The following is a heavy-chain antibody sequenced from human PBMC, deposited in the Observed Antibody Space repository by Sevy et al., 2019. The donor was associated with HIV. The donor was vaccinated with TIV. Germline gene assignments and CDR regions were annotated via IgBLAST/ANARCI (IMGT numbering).Heavy chain of an antibody. CDR2: MNPNSGNT. CDR3: ARVRPSSGWYTYYYYYYGMDV. CDR1: GYTFTSYD. Sequence: ASVKVSCKASGYTFTSYDINWVRQATGQGLEWMGWMNPNSGNTGYAQKFQGRVTMTRNTSISTAYMELGSLRSEDTAVYYCARVRPSSGWYTYYYYYYGMDVWGQGTTVTVSS. V-gene: IGHV1-8*01. J-gene: IGHJ6*02. D-gene: IGHD6-19*01.